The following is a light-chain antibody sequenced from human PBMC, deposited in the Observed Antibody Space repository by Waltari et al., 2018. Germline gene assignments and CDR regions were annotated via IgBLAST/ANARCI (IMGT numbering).Light chain of an antibody. CDR1: HSVSNL. Sequence: EIVLTQSPATLSLSPGERATLSCRASHSVSNLLAWYQQKPGQAPRLLIYDAANRATGIPARFSGSGSGTDFTLTISSLEPEDFAVYYCQQRSNWLFGGGTKVEIK. J-gene: IGKJ4*01. V-gene: IGKV3-11*01. CDR3: QQRSNWL. CDR2: DAA.